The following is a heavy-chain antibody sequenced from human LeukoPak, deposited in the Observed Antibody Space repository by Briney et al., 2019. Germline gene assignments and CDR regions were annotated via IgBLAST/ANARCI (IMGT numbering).Heavy chain of an antibody. D-gene: IGHD5-18*01. V-gene: IGHV4-39*07. J-gene: IGHJ4*02. CDR2: IYYSGST. CDR1: GGSISSYY. CDR3: ARDPQRDWIQLWLGDVRYFDY. Sequence: SETLSLTCTVSGGSISSYYWGWIRQPPGKGLEWIGSIYYSGSTYYNPSLKSRVTISVDTSKNQFSLKLSSVTAADTAVYYCARDPQRDWIQLWLGDVRYFDYWGQGTLVTVSS.